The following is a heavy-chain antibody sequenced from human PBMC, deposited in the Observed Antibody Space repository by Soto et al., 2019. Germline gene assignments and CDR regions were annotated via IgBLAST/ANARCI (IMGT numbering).Heavy chain of an antibody. V-gene: IGHV3-30*18. Sequence: GGSLRLSCAASQFSFISYVMHWVRQAPGRGLEWVAGISYDESVKYYADSVKGRFSISRDNSKYTLYLKINSLRAEDTAVYYCAKGTGGYLGGYGLDVWGQGTTFTDSS. CDR1: QFSFISYV. CDR2: ISYDESVK. CDR3: AKGTGGYLGGYGLDV. D-gene: IGHD7-27*01. J-gene: IGHJ6*02.